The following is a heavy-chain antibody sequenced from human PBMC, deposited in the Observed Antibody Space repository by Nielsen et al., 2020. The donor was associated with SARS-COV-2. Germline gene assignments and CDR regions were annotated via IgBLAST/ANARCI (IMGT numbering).Heavy chain of an antibody. Sequence: GESLKISCAASGFTFNNAWMSWVRQASGKGLEWVGRIRSKANSYATAYAASVKGRFTISRDDSKNTAYLQMNSLKTEDTAVYYCTRLSYYYYGMDVWGQGTTVTVSS. J-gene: IGHJ6*02. CDR3: TRLSYYYYGMDV. V-gene: IGHV3-73*01. CDR2: IRSKANSYAT. CDR1: GFTFNNAW.